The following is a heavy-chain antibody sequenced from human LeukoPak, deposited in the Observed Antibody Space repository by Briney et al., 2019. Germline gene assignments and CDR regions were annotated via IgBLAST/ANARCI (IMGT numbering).Heavy chain of an antibody. CDR1: GYSFTACY. D-gene: IGHD3-10*01. Sequence: ASVTVSCKASGYSFTACYIHWVRQAPGQGLEWMGWIHPRSGDTNYAYNFQGRVTMTRDTSISTAYMDLGSLGSDDTAVYYCARDGEYGTGSYYRGCFDYWGQGILVTVSS. J-gene: IGHJ4*02. CDR3: ARDGEYGTGSYYRGCFDY. CDR2: IHPRSGDT. V-gene: IGHV1-2*02.